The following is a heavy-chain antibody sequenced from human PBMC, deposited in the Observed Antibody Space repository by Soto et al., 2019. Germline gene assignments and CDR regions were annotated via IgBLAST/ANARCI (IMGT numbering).Heavy chain of an antibody. D-gene: IGHD3-3*01. Sequence: SETLSLTCAVYGGSFSGYYWSWIRQPPGKGLEWIGEINHSGSTNYNPSLKSRVTISVDTSKNQFSLKLSSVTAADTAVYYCARRVPIFGVVIKGNWFDPWGQGTLVTVSS. J-gene: IGHJ5*02. V-gene: IGHV4-34*01. CDR1: GGSFSGYY. CDR2: INHSGST. CDR3: ARRVPIFGVVIKGNWFDP.